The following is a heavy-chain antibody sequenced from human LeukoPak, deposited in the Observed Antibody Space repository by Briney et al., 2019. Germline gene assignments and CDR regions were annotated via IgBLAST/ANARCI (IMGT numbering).Heavy chain of an antibody. V-gene: IGHV1-46*01. Sequence: GASVKVSCKASGYTFTGYYMHWVRQAPGQGLEWMGIINPSGGSTSYAQKFQGRVTMTRDMSTSTVYMELSSLRSEDTAVYYCARDSDEFYYYDSSGYYSPAVSAFDIWGQGTMVTVSS. CDR2: INPSGGST. CDR1: GYTFTGYY. J-gene: IGHJ3*02. D-gene: IGHD3-22*01. CDR3: ARDSDEFYYYDSSGYYSPAVSAFDI.